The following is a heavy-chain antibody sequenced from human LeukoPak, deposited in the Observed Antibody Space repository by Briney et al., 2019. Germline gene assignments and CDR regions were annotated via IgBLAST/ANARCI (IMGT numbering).Heavy chain of an antibody. CDR2: ISYDGSNK. CDR3: ARPTSSNWNIPDI. V-gene: IGHV3-30*01. J-gene: IGHJ3*02. CDR1: GFTFSSYA. Sequence: GGSLRLSCAASGFTFSSYAMHWVRQAPGKGLEWVAVISYDGSNKYYADSVKGRFTISRDNSKNTLYLQMNSLRAEDTAVYYCARPTSSNWNIPDIWGQGTMVTVSS. D-gene: IGHD1/OR15-1a*01.